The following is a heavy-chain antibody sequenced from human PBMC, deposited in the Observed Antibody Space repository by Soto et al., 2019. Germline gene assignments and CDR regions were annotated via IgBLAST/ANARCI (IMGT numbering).Heavy chain of an antibody. V-gene: IGHV3-74*01. Sequence: EVQLVESGGGLVQPGGSPRLSCAASGFTFSTYWMHWVRQAPGKGLMWVSRINSDGSSTTYADSVKGRFTISRDNAKNTLYLQMNSLRADDTAVYYCASPRRYSAFDIWGQGTMVTVSS. J-gene: IGHJ3*02. CDR2: INSDGSST. CDR3: ASPRRYSAFDI. CDR1: GFTFSTYW. D-gene: IGHD1-1*01.